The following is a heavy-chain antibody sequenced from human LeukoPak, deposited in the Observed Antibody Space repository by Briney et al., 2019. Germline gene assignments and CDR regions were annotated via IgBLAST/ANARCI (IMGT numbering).Heavy chain of an antibody. Sequence: GGSLRLSCAASGFTFSSYWMSWVRQAPGKGLEWVANIKQDGSEKYYVDSVKGRFTISRDNSKNTLYLQMNSLRAEDTAVYYCAKEVVGPGDPGVDYWGQGTLVTVSS. CDR2: IKQDGSEK. J-gene: IGHJ4*02. CDR3: AKEVVGPGDPGVDY. D-gene: IGHD3-10*01. CDR1: GFTFSSYW. V-gene: IGHV3-7*04.